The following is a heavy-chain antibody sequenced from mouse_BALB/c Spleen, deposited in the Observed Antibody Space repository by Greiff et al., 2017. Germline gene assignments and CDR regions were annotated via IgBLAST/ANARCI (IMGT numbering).Heavy chain of an antibody. J-gene: IGHJ4*01. Sequence: EVKVVESGGGLVKPGGSLKLSCAASGFAFSSYDMSWVRQTPEKRLEWVAYISSGGGSTYYPDTVKGRFTISRDNAKNTLYLQMSSLKSEDTAMYYCARQGYYGYGYAMDYWGQGTSVTVSS. V-gene: IGHV5-12-1*01. CDR3: ARQGYYGYGYAMDY. CDR1: GFAFSSYD. D-gene: IGHD1-2*01. CDR2: ISSGGGST.